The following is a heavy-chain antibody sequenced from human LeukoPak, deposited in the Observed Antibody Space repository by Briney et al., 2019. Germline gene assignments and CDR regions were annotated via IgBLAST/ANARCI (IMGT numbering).Heavy chain of an antibody. Sequence: PSETLSLTCSVSGGSVSRGYYHWSWPRQPPGKGLEWVGDIYSSGSITTRYNPSLMSRVTISVDTSKNQFSLKLSSVTAADTAVYYCARGGRSLVAAQFDLWGRGTLVTVSS. CDR2: IYSSGSITT. D-gene: IGHD2-15*01. J-gene: IGHJ2*01. CDR3: ARGGRSLVAAQFDL. CDR1: GGSVSRGYYH. V-gene: IGHV4-61*01.